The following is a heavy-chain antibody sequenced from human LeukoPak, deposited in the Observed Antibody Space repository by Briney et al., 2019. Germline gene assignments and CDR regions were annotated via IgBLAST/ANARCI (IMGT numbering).Heavy chain of an antibody. CDR2: VIPFFGSP. D-gene: IGHD2-8*02. CDR3: ARSSTLVAIGDY. J-gene: IGHJ4*02. Sequence: ASVKVSCKALGGIFRTYAITWLRQAPGQGLEWIGGVIPFFGSPNYAQRFQGRVTITTDESTTTTYMELSSLRSDDTAVYYCARSSTLVAIGDYWGQGTLVSISS. CDR1: GGIFRTYA. V-gene: IGHV1-69*05.